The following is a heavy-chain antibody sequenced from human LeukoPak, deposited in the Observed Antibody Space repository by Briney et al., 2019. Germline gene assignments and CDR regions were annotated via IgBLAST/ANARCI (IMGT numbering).Heavy chain of an antibody. Sequence: SETLSLTCTVSGGSISSHYWSWIRQPPGEGLEWIGYIYYSGSTNYNPSLKSRVTISVDTSKNQFSLKLSSVTAADTAVYYCARFLMGATTIWFDPWGQGTLVTVSS. CDR1: GGSISSHY. CDR3: ARFLMGATTIWFDP. J-gene: IGHJ5*02. D-gene: IGHD1-26*01. CDR2: IYYSGST. V-gene: IGHV4-59*11.